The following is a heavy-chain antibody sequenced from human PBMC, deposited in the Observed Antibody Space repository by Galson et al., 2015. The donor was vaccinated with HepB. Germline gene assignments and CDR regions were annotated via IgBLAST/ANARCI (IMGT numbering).Heavy chain of an antibody. D-gene: IGHD6-19*01. J-gene: IGHJ4*02. CDR3: AKESAVAPDADY. V-gene: IGHV3-23*01. Sequence: SLRLSCAASGFTFSSHGMSWVRQAPGKGLEWVSSISGSGGSTYYADSVKGRFTISRDNSKNTLYLQMNSLRAEDTAVYYCAKESAVAPDADYWGQGTLVTVSS. CDR2: ISGSGGST. CDR1: GFTFSSHG.